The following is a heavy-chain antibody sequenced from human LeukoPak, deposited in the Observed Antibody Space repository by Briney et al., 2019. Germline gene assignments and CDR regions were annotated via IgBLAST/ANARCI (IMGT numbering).Heavy chain of an antibody. CDR2: ISGSVSST. CDR1: GFTFSSNA. CDR3: AKGITGTRYYLDY. J-gene: IGHJ4*02. D-gene: IGHD1-7*01. Sequence: PGGSLRLSCAASGFTFSSNAMSWVRQAPGKGLEWVSTISGSVSSTYYADSVKGRFTIPRDNSKNTLYLQMNSLRAEDTAVYYCAKGITGTRYYLDYWGQGTLVTVSS. V-gene: IGHV3-23*01.